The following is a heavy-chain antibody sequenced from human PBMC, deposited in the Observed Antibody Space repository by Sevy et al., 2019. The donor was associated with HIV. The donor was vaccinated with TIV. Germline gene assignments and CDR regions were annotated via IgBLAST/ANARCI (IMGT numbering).Heavy chain of an antibody. J-gene: IGHJ6*02. Sequence: GGSLRLSCAASGFTFSTYSMHWVRQAPGKGLEWVSYISKSSRNIYYADSVKGRFTISRDNAKNSLYLQINSLRAEDTGVYYCAREILVIPYYYYAMDVWGQGTTVTVSS. D-gene: IGHD3-9*01. CDR2: ISKSSRNI. CDR1: GFTFSTYS. CDR3: AREILVIPYYYYAMDV. V-gene: IGHV3-48*01.